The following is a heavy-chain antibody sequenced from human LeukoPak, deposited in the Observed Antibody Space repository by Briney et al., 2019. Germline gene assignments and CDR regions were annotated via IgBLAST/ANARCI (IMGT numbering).Heavy chain of an antibody. CDR3: ATLSSSSWGSYFDY. V-gene: IGHV1-18*01. D-gene: IGHD6-6*01. J-gene: IGHJ4*02. Sequence: GASVKVSCKASGYTFTSYGIIWVRQAPGQGLEWMGWISAYSGDTNYAQNLQGRVTMTRDTSTSTAYMEVTSLRSDDTAVYYCATLSSSSWGSYFDYWGQGTLVTVSS. CDR2: ISAYSGDT. CDR1: GYTFTSYG.